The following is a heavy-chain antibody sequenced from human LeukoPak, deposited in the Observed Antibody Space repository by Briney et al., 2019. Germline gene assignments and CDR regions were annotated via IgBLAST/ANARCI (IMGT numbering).Heavy chain of an antibody. CDR1: GGSISSGSYY. V-gene: IGHV4-61*02. J-gene: IGHJ5*02. CDR2: IYTSGST. Sequence: PSETLSLTCTVPGGSISSGSYYWSWIRQPAGKGLEWIGRIYTSGSTNYNPSLKSRVTISVDTSKNQFSLKLSSVTAADTAVYYCARDPYCDDFWSGCWSPWGRGTLVTVSS. CDR3: ARDPYCDDFWSGCWSP. D-gene: IGHD3-3*01.